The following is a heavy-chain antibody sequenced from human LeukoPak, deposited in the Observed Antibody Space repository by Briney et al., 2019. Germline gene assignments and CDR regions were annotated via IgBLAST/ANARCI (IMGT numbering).Heavy chain of an antibody. J-gene: IGHJ5*02. CDR2: ISAYNGNT. V-gene: IGHV1-18*01. D-gene: IGHD6-19*01. CDR1: GYTFTSYG. Sequence: GASVKVSCKASGYTFTSYGISWVRQAPGQGLEWMGWISAYNGNTNYAQKLQGRVTMTTDTSTSTAYMELRSLRSGDTAVYYCARDPVRAIAVAGNRFDPWGQGTLVTVSS. CDR3: ARDPVRAIAVAGNRFDP.